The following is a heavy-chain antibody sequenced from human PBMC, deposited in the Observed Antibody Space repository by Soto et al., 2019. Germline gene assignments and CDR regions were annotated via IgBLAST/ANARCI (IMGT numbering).Heavy chain of an antibody. D-gene: IGHD3-22*01. CDR2: ISYDGSNK. Sequence: QVQLVESGGGVVQPGRSLRLSCAASGFTFSSYGMHWVRQAPGKGLEWVAVISYDGSNKYYADSVKGRFTISRDNSKNTLYLQMNSLRAEDTAVYYCAKGYYDSSGYYYPNWFDPWGQGTLVTVSS. J-gene: IGHJ5*02. CDR1: GFTFSSYG. CDR3: AKGYYDSSGYYYPNWFDP. V-gene: IGHV3-30*18.